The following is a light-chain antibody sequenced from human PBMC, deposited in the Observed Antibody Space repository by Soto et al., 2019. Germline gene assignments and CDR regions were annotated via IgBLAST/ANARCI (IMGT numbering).Light chain of an antibody. Sequence: QSALTQPPSASGSPGQSVTISCTGTSSDVGDYNYVSWYQQHPGKAPKLMIYEVSKRPSRVPDRFSGSKSGNTASLTVSGLHAEDEADYYCNSYAGTNKPYVFGTGTKLTVL. CDR1: SSDVGDYNY. J-gene: IGLJ1*01. CDR2: EVS. CDR3: NSYAGTNKPYV. V-gene: IGLV2-8*01.